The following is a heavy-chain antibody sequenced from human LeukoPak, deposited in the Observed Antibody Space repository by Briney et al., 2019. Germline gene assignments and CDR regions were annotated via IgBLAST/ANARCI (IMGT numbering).Heavy chain of an antibody. CDR3: AKDSTGRPPWGMNDAFDI. V-gene: IGHV1-18*01. D-gene: IGHD3-16*01. J-gene: IGHJ3*02. CDR1: GCTFTSYD. Sequence: ASVKVSCKASGCTFTSYDINWVRQATGQGLEWMGWISAYNGNTNYAQKLQGRVTMTTGTSTSTVYMELSSLRAEDTAVYYCAKDSTGRPPWGMNDAFDIWGQGTMVTVSS. CDR2: ISAYNGNT.